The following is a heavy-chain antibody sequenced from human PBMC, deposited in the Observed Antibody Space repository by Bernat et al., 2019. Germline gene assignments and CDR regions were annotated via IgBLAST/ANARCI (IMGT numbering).Heavy chain of an antibody. Sequence: QVQLQQWGAGLLKPSETLSLTCAVYGGSFSGYYWSWIRQPPGKGLEWIGEINHSGSTNYNPSLKSRVTISVDTSKNQFSLKLSSVTAADTAVYYWAPGIAAAEGYWGQGTLVTVSS. D-gene: IGHD6-13*01. J-gene: IGHJ4*02. CDR2: INHSGST. V-gene: IGHV4-34*01. CDR1: GGSFSGYY. CDR3: APGIAAAEGY.